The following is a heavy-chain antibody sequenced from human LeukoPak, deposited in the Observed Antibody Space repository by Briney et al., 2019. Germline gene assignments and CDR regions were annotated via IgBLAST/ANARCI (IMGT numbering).Heavy chain of an antibody. CDR2: ISSSSSYI. D-gene: IGHD6-13*01. J-gene: IGHJ4*02. CDR1: GFTFSTYS. V-gene: IGHV3-21*01. Sequence: PGGSLRLSCAASGFTFSTYSMNWVRQAPGKGLEWVSSISSSSSYIYYVDSVKGRFTISRDNAKNSLYLQMNSLRAEDTAVYYCARKWYSSSWSDSVYIDYWGQGTLVTVSS. CDR3: ARKWYSSSWSDSVYIDY.